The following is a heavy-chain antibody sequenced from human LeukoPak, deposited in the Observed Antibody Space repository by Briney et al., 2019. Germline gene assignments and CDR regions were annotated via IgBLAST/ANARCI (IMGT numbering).Heavy chain of an antibody. J-gene: IGHJ6*03. V-gene: IGHV3-21*01. CDR2: ISSSNSYI. Sequence: GGSLRLSCAASGFTFSSYGMSWVRQAPGKGLEWVSSISSSNSYIYYADSVKGRFTISRDNAKNSLYLQMNSLRAEDTAVYYCTTEFVTTVTTKFEVDYYYMDVWGKGTTVTVSS. D-gene: IGHD4-17*01. CDR3: TTEFVTTVTTKFEVDYYYMDV. CDR1: GFTFSSYG.